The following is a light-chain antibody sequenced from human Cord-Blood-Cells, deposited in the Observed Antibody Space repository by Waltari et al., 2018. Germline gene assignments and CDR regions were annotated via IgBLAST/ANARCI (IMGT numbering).Light chain of an antibody. CDR2: WAS. CDR1: QSVLYSSNNKNY. Sequence: DIVMTQSPDSLAVSLGERATINCKSSQSVLYSSNNKNYLAWYQQKPGQPPKLLIYWASTRESGVPDRCSGSGSGTDFTLTSSLQAEDVAVYYCQQYYSTPFTFGPGTKVDIK. V-gene: IGKV4-1*01. J-gene: IGKJ3*01. CDR3: QQYYSTPFT.